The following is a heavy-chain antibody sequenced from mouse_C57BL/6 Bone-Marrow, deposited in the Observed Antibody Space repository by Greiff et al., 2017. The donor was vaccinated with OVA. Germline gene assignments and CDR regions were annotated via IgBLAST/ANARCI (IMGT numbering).Heavy chain of an antibody. CDR3: ARQGLGRFDY. Sequence: EVQGVESGGDLVKPGGSLKLSCAASGFTFSSYGMSWVRQTPDKRLEWVATISSGGSYTYYPDSVKGRFTISRDNAKNTLYLQMSSLKSEDTAVYYCARQGLGRFDYWGQGTTLTVSS. D-gene: IGHD4-1*01. J-gene: IGHJ2*01. CDR2: ISSGGSYT. V-gene: IGHV5-6*01. CDR1: GFTFSSYG.